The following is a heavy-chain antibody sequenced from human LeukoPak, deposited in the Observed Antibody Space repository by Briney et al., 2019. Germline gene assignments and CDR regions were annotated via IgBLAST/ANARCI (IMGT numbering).Heavy chain of an antibody. J-gene: IGHJ4*02. Sequence: SETLSLPCTVSGGSVSSGSYYWSWIRQPPGKGLEWIGYIYYSGSTNYNPSLKSRVTISVDTSKNQFSLKLSSVTAADTAVYYCARTPNRGYSGTWYFDYWGQGTLVTVSS. V-gene: IGHV4-61*01. CDR3: ARTPNRGYSGTWYFDY. CDR2: IYYSGST. D-gene: IGHD5-12*01. CDR1: GGSVSSGSYY.